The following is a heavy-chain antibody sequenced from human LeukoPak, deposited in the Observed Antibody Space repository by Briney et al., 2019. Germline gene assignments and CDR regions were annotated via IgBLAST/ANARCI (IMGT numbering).Heavy chain of an antibody. CDR2: INPSCGST. J-gene: IGHJ6*03. CDR3: ARDLWSIWNFPRYYYYYMEV. V-gene: IGHV1-46*01. CDR1: GYTFTSYY. Sequence: ASVKVSCKASGYTFTSYYMHWVRQAPGQGLEWMGIINPSCGSTSYAQKFQGRVTMTRDISTSTVYMELSSLRSEDTAVYYCARDLWSIWNFPRYYYYYMEVWGKGTTVTVSS. D-gene: IGHD1-1*01.